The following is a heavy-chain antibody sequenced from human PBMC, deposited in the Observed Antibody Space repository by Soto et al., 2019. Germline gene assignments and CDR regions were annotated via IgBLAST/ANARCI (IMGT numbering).Heavy chain of an antibody. D-gene: IGHD3-22*01. CDR1: GFTFSSYG. V-gene: IGHV3-30*18. Sequence: GGSLRLSCAASGFTFSSYGMHWVRQAPGKGLEWVAVISYDGSNKYYADSVKGRFTISRDNSKNTLYLQMNSVRAEDTAVYYYAKRWYYYEISGPDYWGQGTLVTVSS. J-gene: IGHJ4*02. CDR2: ISYDGSNK. CDR3: AKRWYYYEISGPDY.